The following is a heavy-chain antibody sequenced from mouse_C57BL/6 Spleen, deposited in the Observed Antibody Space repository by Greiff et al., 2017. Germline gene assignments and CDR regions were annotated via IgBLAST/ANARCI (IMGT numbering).Heavy chain of an antibody. D-gene: IGHD2-4*01. CDR2: INPNNGGT. V-gene: IGHV1-22*01. CDR1: GYTFTDYN. CDR3: ARGSYYDYDGDY. J-gene: IGHJ2*01. Sequence: EVKLQQSGPELVKPGASVKMSCKASGYTFTDYNMYWVKQSHGKSLEWIGYINPNNGGTSYNQKFKGKATLTVNKSSSTAYMELRSLTSEDSAVYYCARGSYYDYDGDYWGQGTTLTVSS.